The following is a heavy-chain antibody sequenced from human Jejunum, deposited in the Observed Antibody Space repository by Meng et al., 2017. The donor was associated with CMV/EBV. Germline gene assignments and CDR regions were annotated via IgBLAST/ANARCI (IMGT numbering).Heavy chain of an antibody. D-gene: IGHD2-15*01. CDR1: FRISNHY. J-gene: IGHJ4*02. CDR2: TRNTGNTYTT. V-gene: IGHV3-72*01. Sequence: FRISNHYMDWVRQDPEKGLEWIGRTRNTGNTYTTEYAASVKDRFTISRDDSKMSVFLQMNNLKSEDTAMYYCVRGGYCSGGSCSSFDYWGQGTLVTVSS. CDR3: VRGGYCSGGSCSSFDY.